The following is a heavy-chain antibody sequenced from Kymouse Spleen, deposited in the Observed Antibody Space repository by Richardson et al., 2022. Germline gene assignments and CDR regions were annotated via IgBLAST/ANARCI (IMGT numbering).Heavy chain of an antibody. CDR3: AKDGIVGATGWFDP. J-gene: IGHJ5*02. CDR2: ISWNSGSI. CDR1: GFTFDDYA. D-gene: IGHD1-26*01. Sequence: EVQLVESGGGLVQPGRSLRLSCAASGFTFDDYAMHWVRQAPGKGLEWVSGISWNSGSIGYADSVKGRFTISRDNAKNSLYLQMNSLRAEDTALYYCAKDGIVGATGWFDPWGQGTLVTVSS. V-gene: IGHV3-9*01.